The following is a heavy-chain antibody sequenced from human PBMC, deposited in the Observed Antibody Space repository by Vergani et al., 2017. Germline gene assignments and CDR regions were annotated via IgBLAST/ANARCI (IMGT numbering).Heavy chain of an antibody. CDR3: ARLGAMVMYYFDY. CDR2: IYYSGST. Sequence: QVQLQESGPGLVKPSQTLSLTCTVSGGSISSGGFYWSWIRQHPGKGLEWIGSIYYSGSTYYNPSLKSRVTISVDTSKNQFSLKLSSVTAADTAVYYCARLGAMVMYYFDYWGQGTLVTVSS. V-gene: IGHV4-39*01. D-gene: IGHD5-18*01. J-gene: IGHJ4*02. CDR1: GGSISSGGFY.